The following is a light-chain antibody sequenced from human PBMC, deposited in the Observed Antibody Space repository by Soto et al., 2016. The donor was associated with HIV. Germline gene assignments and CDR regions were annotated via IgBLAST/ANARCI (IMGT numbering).Light chain of an antibody. CDR2: EVS. Sequence: DTVMTQTPLSLSVTPGQPASISCKSNQSLLHSDGKTYLSWYLQKPGQPPHLLIHEVSNRFSGVPIRFSGSGSGTDFTLKISRVEAEDIGVYYCIQSVQLPHFGQGTKLEI. V-gene: IGKV2D-29*01. CDR3: IQSVQLPH. J-gene: IGKJ2*01. CDR1: QSLLHSDGKTY.